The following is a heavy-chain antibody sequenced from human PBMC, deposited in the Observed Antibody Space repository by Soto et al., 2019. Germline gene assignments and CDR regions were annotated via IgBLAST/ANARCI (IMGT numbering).Heavy chain of an antibody. J-gene: IGHJ5*02. CDR2: ISHTGTT. Sequence: SETLSLTCTVAGASVSSGIHYWSCLRQPPGKGLEWIGYISHTGTTNYNPSLKSRVTISVDRSKNQFSLKLSSVTAADTAVYYCARVPDRWGQGTLVTVSS. CDR1: GASVSSGIHY. CDR3: ARVPDR. D-gene: IGHD2-2*01. V-gene: IGHV4-61*01.